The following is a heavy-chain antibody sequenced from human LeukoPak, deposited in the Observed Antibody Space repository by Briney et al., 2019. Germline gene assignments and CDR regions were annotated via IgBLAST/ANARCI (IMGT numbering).Heavy chain of an antibody. V-gene: IGHV1-46*01. D-gene: IGHD3-9*01. CDR1: GYTFTGYY. J-gene: IGHJ4*02. CDR3: ASLAGDILTGYREDYFDY. Sequence: ASVKVSCKASGYTFTGYYMYWVRQAPGQGLEWMGIINPSGGSTSYAQKFQGRVTMTRDTSTSTVYMELSSLRSEDTAVYYCASLAGDILTGYREDYFDYWAREPWSPSPQ. CDR2: INPSGGST.